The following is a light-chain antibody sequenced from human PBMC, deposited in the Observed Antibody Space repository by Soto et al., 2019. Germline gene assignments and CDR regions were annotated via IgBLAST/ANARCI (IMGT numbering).Light chain of an antibody. Sequence: QLVLTQPPSVSGAPGQRVTISCTGTSSNIGAGYDVYWYQQLPGTAPKLIIYEVNRRPEGAPYRFSGSKSGNTASLTVSGLQAEDEGDYYCFSYADTNNFVFGSGTKLTVL. CDR3: FSYADTNNFV. V-gene: IGLV1-40*01. CDR2: EVN. J-gene: IGLJ1*01. CDR1: SSNIGAGYD.